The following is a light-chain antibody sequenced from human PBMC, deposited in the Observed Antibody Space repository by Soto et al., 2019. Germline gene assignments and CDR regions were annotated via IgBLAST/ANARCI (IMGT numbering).Light chain of an antibody. V-gene: IGKV3-15*01. J-gene: IGKJ1*01. CDR2: GAS. CDR1: QSVSSN. Sequence: EIVMTQSPATLSVSPGERATLSCRASQSVSSNLAWYQQKPGQAPRLLIYGASTRATGIPARFSGSGSGTEFTLTISSLQSEDYAVYYCHQYNNWPKWTCGQGTKVDIK. CDR3: HQYNNWPKWT.